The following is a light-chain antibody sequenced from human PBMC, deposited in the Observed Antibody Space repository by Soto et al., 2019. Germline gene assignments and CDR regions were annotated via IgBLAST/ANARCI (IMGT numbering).Light chain of an antibody. CDR2: GAS. CDR1: QSVSSSD. J-gene: IGKJ1*01. CDR3: QQFGSSSWT. V-gene: IGKV3-20*01. Sequence: EIVLAQSPGTLSLSPGERATLSCRASQSVSSSDVAWYQQKPGQAPRLLIYGASSRATGIPDRFSGSGSGTDFTLTISRLAPEDFAVDYCQQFGSSSWTFRQGTKVEIK.